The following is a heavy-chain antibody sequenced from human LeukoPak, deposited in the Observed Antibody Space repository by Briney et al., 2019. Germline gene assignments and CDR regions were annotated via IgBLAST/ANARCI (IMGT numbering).Heavy chain of an antibody. CDR3: ARAPSRYSNVERSVGRWFYYYMDV. V-gene: IGHV1-69*01. D-gene: IGHD4-11*01. J-gene: IGHJ6*03. CDR2: IIPIFGTA. Sequence: SVNVSCKASGGTFITYALGWVRQAPGQGLEWMGGIIPIFGTANYAQTFQDRVTLTADESTNTAYMELNSLRSEDTAVYYCARAPSRYSNVERSVGRWFYYYMDVWGQGTTVTVSS. CDR1: GGTFITYA.